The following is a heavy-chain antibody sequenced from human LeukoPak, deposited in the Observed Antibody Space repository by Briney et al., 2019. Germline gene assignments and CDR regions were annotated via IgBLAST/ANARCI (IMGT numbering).Heavy chain of an antibody. Sequence: GGSLRLSCAAAGFTFGSYGMYWVRQAPGKGLEWVSGIFGSGGSSHYADSVKGRFPISIDKSTNTVYLQMDRLRLQDTALYYCAKTTNGYSSGRNPAWPVDYWGQGTLVTVSS. V-gene: IGHV3-23*01. CDR2: IFGSGGSS. CDR1: GFTFGSYG. D-gene: IGHD6-19*01. J-gene: IGHJ4*02. CDR3: AKTTNGYSSGRNPAWPVDY.